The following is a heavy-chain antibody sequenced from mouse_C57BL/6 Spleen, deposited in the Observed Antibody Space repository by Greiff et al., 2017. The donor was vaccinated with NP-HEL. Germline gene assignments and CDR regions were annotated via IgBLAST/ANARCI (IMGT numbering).Heavy chain of an antibody. CDR3: ATYLRAMDY. Sequence: KQSCKASGYTFTSYWMQWVKQRPGQGLEWIGEIDPSDSYTNYNQKFKGKATLTVDTSSSTAYMQLSSLTSEDSAVYYCATYLRAMDYWGQGTSVTVSS. J-gene: IGHJ4*01. CDR2: IDPSDSYT. CDR1: GYTFTSYW. V-gene: IGHV1-50*01. D-gene: IGHD2-10*01.